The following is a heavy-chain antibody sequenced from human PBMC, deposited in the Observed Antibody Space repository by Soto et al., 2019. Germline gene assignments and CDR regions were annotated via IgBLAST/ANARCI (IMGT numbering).Heavy chain of an antibody. CDR3: ARPHIAGHYYYGMDV. J-gene: IGHJ6*02. CDR1: GYTFTSYY. CDR2: INPSGTTT. D-gene: IGHD2-21*01. V-gene: IGHV1-46*01. Sequence: QVQLVQSGAEVKKPGASVKVSCKASGYTFTSYYMHWVRQAPGQGLGWMGIINPSGTTTDYAQKFQGRVTMTRDTSTSTYYMELSSLRSEDTAVYYCARPHIAGHYYYGMDVWGQGTTVTVSS.